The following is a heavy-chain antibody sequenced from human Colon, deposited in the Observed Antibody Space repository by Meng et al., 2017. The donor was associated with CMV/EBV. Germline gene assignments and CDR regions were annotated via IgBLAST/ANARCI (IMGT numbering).Heavy chain of an antibody. V-gene: IGHV3-69-1*02. CDR2: ISNINYI. CDR1: GFTFNLYK. CDR3: ARSYYYGLDV. D-gene: IGHD3-10*01. Sequence: GGPLRLSCAASGFTFNLYKMNWVRQAPGKGLEWVSSISNINYIYQADSVKGRFTISRDNAKNSLSLLMNSLRPEDTAVYYCARSYYYGLDVWGQGTTVTVSS. J-gene: IGHJ6*02.